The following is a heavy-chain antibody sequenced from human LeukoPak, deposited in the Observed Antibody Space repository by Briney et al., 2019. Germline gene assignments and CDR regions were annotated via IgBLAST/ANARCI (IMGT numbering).Heavy chain of an antibody. J-gene: IGHJ4*02. CDR3: ARGRSGWGFDN. CDR1: GLTFSSYG. Sequence: GGSLRLSCAASGLTFSSYGMHWVRQAPGKGLEWVAVIWYDGSNKYYADSVKGRFTISRDNSKNTLYLQMNSLRAEDTAVYYCARGRSGWGFDNWGQGSLVTVSS. V-gene: IGHV3-33*01. D-gene: IGHD6-19*01. CDR2: IWYDGSNK.